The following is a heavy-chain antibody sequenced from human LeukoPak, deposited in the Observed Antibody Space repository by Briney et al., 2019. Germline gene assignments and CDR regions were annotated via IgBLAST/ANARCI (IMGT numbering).Heavy chain of an antibody. J-gene: IGHJ4*02. CDR1: GYTFTSYG. D-gene: IGHD3-10*01. CDR3: AREQVASYYYGSGSLIDY. Sequence: ASVKVSCKASGYTFTSYGISWVRQAPGQGLEWMGWISAYNGNTNYAQKLQGRVTMTTDTSTSTAYMELRSLRSDDTAVYYCAREQVASYYYGSGSLIDYWGQGTLVTVSS. V-gene: IGHV1-18*01. CDR2: ISAYNGNT.